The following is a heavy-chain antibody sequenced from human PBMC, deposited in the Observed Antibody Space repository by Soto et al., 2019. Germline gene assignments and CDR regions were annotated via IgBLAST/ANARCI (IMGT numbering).Heavy chain of an antibody. CDR2: IAYDGSNK. J-gene: IGHJ5*02. Sequence: QVQLVESGGGVVQPGRSLRLSCAASGFTFSSYAMHWVRQAPGKGLEWVAVIAYDGSNKYYADSVRGRFTISRDNSKNTRYLQRNSLRAEDTAVYYCARVPPKGEVGATSPPWFYPGGQGTLVTVA. CDR1: GFTFSSYA. D-gene: IGHD1-26*01. V-gene: IGHV3-30-3*01. CDR3: ARVPPKGEVGATSPPWFYP.